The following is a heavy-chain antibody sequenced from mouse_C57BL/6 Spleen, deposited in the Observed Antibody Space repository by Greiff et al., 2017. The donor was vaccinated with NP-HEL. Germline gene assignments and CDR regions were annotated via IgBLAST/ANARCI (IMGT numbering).Heavy chain of an antibody. V-gene: IGHV5-17*01. D-gene: IGHD3-3*01. J-gene: IGHJ3*01. CDR3: ARGEGPAWFAY. CDR1: GFTFSDYG. Sequence: EVHLVESGGGLVKPGGSLKLSCAASGFTFSDYGMHWVRQAPEKGLEWVAYISSGSSTIYYADTVKGRFTISRDNAKNTLFLQMTSLRSEDTAMYYCARGEGPAWFAYWGQGTLVTVSA. CDR2: ISSGSSTI.